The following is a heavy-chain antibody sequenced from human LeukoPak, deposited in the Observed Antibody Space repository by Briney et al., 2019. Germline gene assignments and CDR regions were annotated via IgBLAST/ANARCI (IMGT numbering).Heavy chain of an antibody. CDR3: ARGVYIAAAQYGY. J-gene: IGHJ4*02. CDR2: IYYSGTT. V-gene: IGHV4-59*01. CDR1: GGSXXSXY. Sequence: ETLSLTXXXXGGSXXSXYWSWIRQPPGKGLEWIGYIYYSGTTNYTPSLKSRVTISVDTSKNQFSLKLSSVTAADTAVYYCARGVYIAAAQYGYWGQGTLVTVSS. D-gene: IGHD6-13*01.